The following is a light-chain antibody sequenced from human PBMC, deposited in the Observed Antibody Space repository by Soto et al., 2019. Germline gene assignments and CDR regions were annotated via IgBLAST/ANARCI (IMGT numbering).Light chain of an antibody. CDR2: LNSDGGH. V-gene: IGLV4-69*01. CDR3: QTWGTGGV. J-gene: IGLJ3*02. Sequence: QAVVTQSPSASASLGASVKLTCTLSSGHSNYAIAWHQQRPEKGPRYLMKLNSDGGHIKGDGIPDRFSGSSSGAERYLTISSLQPEDEADYYCQTWGTGGVFGGGTKLTVL. CDR1: SGHSNYA.